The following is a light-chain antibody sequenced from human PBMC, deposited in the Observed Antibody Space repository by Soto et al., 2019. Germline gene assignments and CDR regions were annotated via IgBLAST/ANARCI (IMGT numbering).Light chain of an antibody. CDR1: QTVRKN. CDR3: QHYNEWPLT. Sequence: ESVMTQFPATLSVSPGAKATLSCRASQTVRKNLPWYQQKPGQAPRLLIYFASTRATGVPARFSGSGSGTEFTLTISNLQSEDSAVYYCQHYNEWPLTFGGGTKLETK. J-gene: IGKJ4*01. CDR2: FAS. V-gene: IGKV3-15*01.